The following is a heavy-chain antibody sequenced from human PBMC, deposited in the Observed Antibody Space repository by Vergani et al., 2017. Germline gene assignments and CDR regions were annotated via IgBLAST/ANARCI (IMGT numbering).Heavy chain of an antibody. J-gene: IGHJ5*02. D-gene: IGHD6-19*01. Sequence: QVQLQESGPGLVKSSETLSLTCSVSFDSIRNLYCFWIRQPPGKGLEWIGSIQYRENTNYNPSLKTRVTISVDTSKNQFSLTLNSVTAADTAVYYCASDTHSGQRADRWGQGILVTVTS. CDR1: FDSIRNLY. CDR3: ASDTHSGQRADR. CDR2: IQYRENT. V-gene: IGHV4-59*11.